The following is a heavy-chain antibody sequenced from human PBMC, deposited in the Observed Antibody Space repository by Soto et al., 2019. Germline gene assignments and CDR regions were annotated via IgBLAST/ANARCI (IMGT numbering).Heavy chain of an antibody. V-gene: IGHV4-39*01. CDR2: IYYSGST. D-gene: IGHD3-10*01. Sequence: SETLSLTCTVSGGSISSSSYYWGWIRQPPGKGLEWIGSIYYSGSTYYNPSLKSRVTISVDTSKNQFSLKLSSVTAADTAVYYCARQQENYYGSGSYYVDYWGQGTLVTVSS. J-gene: IGHJ4*02. CDR1: GGSISSSSYY. CDR3: ARQQENYYGSGSYYVDY.